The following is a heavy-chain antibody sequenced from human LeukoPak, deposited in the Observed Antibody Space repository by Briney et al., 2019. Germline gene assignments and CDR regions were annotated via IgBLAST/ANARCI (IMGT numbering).Heavy chain of an antibody. CDR1: GFTFSSYG. V-gene: IGHV3-30*03. CDR2: ISYDGSNK. Sequence: GGSLRLSCAASGFTFSSYGMHWVRQAPGKGLEWVAVISYDGSNKYYADSVKGRFTIYRDNSKNTLYLQMNSLRAEDTAVYYCAPNWFDPWGQGTLVTVAS. CDR3: APNWFDP. J-gene: IGHJ5*02.